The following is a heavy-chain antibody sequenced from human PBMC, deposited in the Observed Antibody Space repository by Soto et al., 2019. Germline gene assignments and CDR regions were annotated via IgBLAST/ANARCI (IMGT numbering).Heavy chain of an antibody. D-gene: IGHD6-25*01. J-gene: IGHJ5*02. V-gene: IGHV4-59*01. CDR2: VYYSGST. Sequence: WTWIRPPPGKGLEWIGYVYYSGSTNYNPSLKSRVTISIDTSKNQFSLKLSSVTAADTAVYYCARTLQVASAGWFDPWGQGTLVTVSS. CDR3: ARTLQVASAGWFDP.